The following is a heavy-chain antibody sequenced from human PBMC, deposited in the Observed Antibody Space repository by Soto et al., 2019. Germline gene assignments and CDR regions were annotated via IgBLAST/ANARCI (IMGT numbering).Heavy chain of an antibody. CDR2: FDPEDGET. J-gene: IGHJ6*02. D-gene: IGHD3-10*01. V-gene: IGHV1-24*01. CDR1: GYTLTELS. Sequence: ASVKVSCKVSGYTLTELSMRWVRQAPGKGLEWMGGFDPEDGETIYAQKFQGRVTMTADESTTTVYMDLSSLRFEDTAVYFCEIDVGSGELSVVWGQGTTVTVSS. CDR3: EIDVGSGELSVV.